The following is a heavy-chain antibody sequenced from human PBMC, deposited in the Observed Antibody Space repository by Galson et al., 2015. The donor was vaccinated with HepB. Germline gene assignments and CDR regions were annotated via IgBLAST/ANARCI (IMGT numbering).Heavy chain of an antibody. CDR2: IYDSGRT. J-gene: IGHJ2*01. CDR3: ARGGYAWFGEISSYWYFDL. Sequence: ETLSLTCTVSGGSINSYYWSWIRQTPGRGLEWIAYIYDSGRTNYNPSLNGRVTFSVDTSKNQLSLKVTSVTAADTAVYYCARGGYAWFGEISSYWYFDLWGRGTLVTVSS. CDR1: GGSINSYY. V-gene: IGHV4-59*01. D-gene: IGHD3-10*01.